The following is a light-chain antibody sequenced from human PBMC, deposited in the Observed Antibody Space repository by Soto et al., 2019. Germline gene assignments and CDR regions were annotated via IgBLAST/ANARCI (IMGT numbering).Light chain of an antibody. V-gene: IGLV2-14*01. Sequence: QSALTQPASVSGSPGQSITISCTGTRSDVGGYNYVSWYQHHPGKAPKLMIYEVSNRPSGVSSRFSGSKSGNTASLTISGLQAEDEADYYCSSYSSSGTLVVFGGGTKLTVL. CDR2: EVS. J-gene: IGLJ2*01. CDR1: RSDVGGYNY. CDR3: SSYSSSGTLVV.